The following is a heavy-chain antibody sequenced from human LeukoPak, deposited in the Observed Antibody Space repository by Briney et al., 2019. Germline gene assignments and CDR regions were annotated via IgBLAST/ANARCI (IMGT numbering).Heavy chain of an antibody. Sequence: PGGSLRLSCAASGFTFSDYGMHWVRQAPGKGLGWVAFLRYDGSNKYYADSVKARFTISRDNSKNTLYLQMNSLRAEDTAVYYCAKDLRYYDSSSNIESPFDYWGQGTLVTVSS. D-gene: IGHD3-22*01. J-gene: IGHJ4*02. CDR3: AKDLRYYDSSSNIESPFDY. CDR1: GFTFSDYG. V-gene: IGHV3-30*02. CDR2: LRYDGSNK.